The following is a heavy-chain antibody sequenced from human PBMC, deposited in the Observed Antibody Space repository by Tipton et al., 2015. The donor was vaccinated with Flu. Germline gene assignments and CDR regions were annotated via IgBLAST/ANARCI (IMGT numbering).Heavy chain of an antibody. CDR1: GDSMRSDYF. CDR3: ARRDFSNYVSEPKNWFDP. CDR2: IHRSGNT. J-gene: IGHJ5*02. Sequence: LRLSCTVSGDSMRSDYFWGWIRQPPVKGLEWIGNIHRSGNTYRNSSLKSRVTISVDKSKNQFSLKLTSVTATDTAVYYCARRDFSNYVSEPKNWFDPWGPGTLVTVSS. V-gene: IGHV4-38-2*02. D-gene: IGHD4-11*01.